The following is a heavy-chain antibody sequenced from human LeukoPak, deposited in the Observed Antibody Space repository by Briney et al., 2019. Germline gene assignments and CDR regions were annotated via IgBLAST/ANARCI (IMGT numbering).Heavy chain of an antibody. CDR1: GFTFSSFD. D-gene: IGHD2-2*01. CDR3: ARADCSGSTCYLRRSWFDP. J-gene: IGHJ5*02. Sequence: KAGGSLRLSCAASGFTFSSFDMNWLRQAPGKGLEWVSSISTSSSYIYYRDSVKGRFTISRDDAKNSLYLQMNSLRVEDTAVYYCARADCSGSTCYLRRSWFDPWGQGTLVTVSS. CDR2: ISTSSSYI. V-gene: IGHV3-21*01.